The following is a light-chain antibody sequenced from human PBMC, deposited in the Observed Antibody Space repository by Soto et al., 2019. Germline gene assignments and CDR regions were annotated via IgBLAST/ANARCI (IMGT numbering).Light chain of an antibody. CDR1: QTVSSSS. V-gene: IGKV3-20*01. J-gene: IGKJ1*01. Sequence: DIVFTQSPGTLSLSPGERATLSCRASQTVSSSSLAWYQQKPGQAPRLLIFGASTRAAGFPDRFSGSGSGTDFTLTISXLEPEDFAVYYCQQYGSSPRTFGQGTKV. CDR2: GAS. CDR3: QQYGSSPRT.